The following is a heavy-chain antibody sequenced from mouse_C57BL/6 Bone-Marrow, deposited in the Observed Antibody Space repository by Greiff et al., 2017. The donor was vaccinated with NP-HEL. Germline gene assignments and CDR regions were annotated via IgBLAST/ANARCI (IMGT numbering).Heavy chain of an antibody. Sequence: EVKLVESGAELVRPGASVKLSCTASGFNIKDYYMHWVKQRPEQGLEWIGWIDPENGDTEYASKFQGKATITADTSSHTAYLQLSSLTSEDTAVYYGTTDDYGSSSYWYVDVWGTGTTVTVSS. CDR3: TTDDYGSSSYWYVDV. J-gene: IGHJ1*03. CDR1: GFNIKDYY. V-gene: IGHV14-4*01. D-gene: IGHD1-1*01. CDR2: IDPENGDT.